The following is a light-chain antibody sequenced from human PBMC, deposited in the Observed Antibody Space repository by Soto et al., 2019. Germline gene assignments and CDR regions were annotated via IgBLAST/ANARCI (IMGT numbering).Light chain of an antibody. CDR1: QNVNRY. V-gene: IGKV3-11*01. CDR3: QQRGEWPIT. CDR2: DAS. J-gene: IGKJ5*01. Sequence: EIVVTQSPATLSLSPGERATLSCRTSQNVNRYLAWYQQKPGQAPRLLIYDASNRATGVPARFSGSGSGTGFTLTVSSLEPEDFAVYYCQQRGEWPITFGQGTRLEIK.